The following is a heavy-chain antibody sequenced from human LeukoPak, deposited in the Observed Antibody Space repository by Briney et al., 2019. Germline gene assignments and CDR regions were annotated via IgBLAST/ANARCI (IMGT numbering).Heavy chain of an antibody. D-gene: IGHD3-22*01. Sequence: ASVKVSCKASGYTFTSYAMNWVRQAPGQGLEWMGWINTNTGNPTYAQGFTGRFVFSLDTSVSTAYLQISSLKAEDTAVYYCAREAPYYYDSSGYYYPGRLFDYWGQGTLVTVSS. V-gene: IGHV7-4-1*02. CDR1: GYTFTSYA. J-gene: IGHJ4*02. CDR2: INTNTGNP. CDR3: AREAPYYYDSSGYYYPGRLFDY.